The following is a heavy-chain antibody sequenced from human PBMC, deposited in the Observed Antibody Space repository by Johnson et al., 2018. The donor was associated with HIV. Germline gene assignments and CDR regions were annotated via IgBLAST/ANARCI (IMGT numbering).Heavy chain of an antibody. CDR1: GFTFSHYW. CDR3: ARVGTIFGLDGFDI. D-gene: IGHD3-3*01. V-gene: IGHV3-74*01. Sequence: EVQLVESGGGLVQPGGSLRLSCAASGFTFSHYWMHWVRQAPGKGLTWVSRINSAGSSTTYADSVQGRVTISRENAKNTLYLQMNSLRAEDTAVYYCARVGTIFGLDGFDIWGQGTMVTVSS. J-gene: IGHJ3*02. CDR2: INSAGSST.